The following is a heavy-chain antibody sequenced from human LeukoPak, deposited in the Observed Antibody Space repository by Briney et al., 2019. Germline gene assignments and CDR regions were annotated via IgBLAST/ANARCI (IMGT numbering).Heavy chain of an antibody. J-gene: IGHJ6*02. CDR2: IKQDGSEK. D-gene: IGHD5-18*01. CDR3: AREAAMVHPYYYYGMDV. Sequence: GGSLRLSCAASGFTFSSYWMSWVRQAPGKGLEWVANIKQDGSEKYYVDSVKGRFTISRDNAKNSLYLQMNSLRAEDTAVYYCAREAAMVHPYYYYGMDVWGQGTTVTVSS. CDR1: GFTFSSYW. V-gene: IGHV3-7*01.